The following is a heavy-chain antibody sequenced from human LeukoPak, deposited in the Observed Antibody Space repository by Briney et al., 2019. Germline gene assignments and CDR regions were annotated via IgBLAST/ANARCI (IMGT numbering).Heavy chain of an antibody. D-gene: IGHD2-2*01. V-gene: IGHV3-23*01. CDR3: AKQRSEVVPAALNY. Sequence: GGFLRLSCAASGFTFGDYYMSWIRQAPGKGLEWVSGISGSGGTTYYADSVKGRFTISRDNSKNTLYLQMNSLRAEDTAVYYCAKQRSEVVPAALNYWGQGTLVTVSS. CDR1: GFTFGDYY. J-gene: IGHJ4*02. CDR2: ISGSGGTT.